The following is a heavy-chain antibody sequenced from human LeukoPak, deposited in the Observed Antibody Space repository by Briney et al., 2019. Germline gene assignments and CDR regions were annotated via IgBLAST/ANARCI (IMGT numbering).Heavy chain of an antibody. CDR3: AREGYDFWSGYYPDY. J-gene: IGHJ4*02. Sequence: KPSETLSLTCTVSGYSISSGYYWGWIRQPPGKGLEWIGSIYHSGSTYCNPSLKSRVTISVDTSKNQFSLKLSSVTAADTAVYYCAREGYDFWSGYYPDYWGQGTLVTVSS. CDR2: IYHSGST. V-gene: IGHV4-38-2*02. D-gene: IGHD3-3*01. CDR1: GYSISSGYY.